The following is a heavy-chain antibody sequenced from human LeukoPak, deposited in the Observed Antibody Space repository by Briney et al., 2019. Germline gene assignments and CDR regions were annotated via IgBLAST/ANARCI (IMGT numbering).Heavy chain of an antibody. V-gene: IGHV1-18*01. CDR2: ISPYNGNT. Sequence: ASVKDSCKASGHSFTSYGISWMRQAPGQGLEWMGWISPYNGNTNYAQKLQGRVTMTTDTSTSTAYMELRSLRSDDTAVYYCASNDVHPSLALSSWGQGTLVTVSS. CDR1: GHSFTSYG. J-gene: IGHJ4*02. CDR3: ASNDVHPSLALSS. D-gene: IGHD1-1*01.